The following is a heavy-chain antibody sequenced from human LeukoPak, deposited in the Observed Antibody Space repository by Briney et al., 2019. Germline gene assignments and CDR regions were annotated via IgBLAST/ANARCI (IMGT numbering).Heavy chain of an antibody. J-gene: IGHJ4*02. D-gene: IGHD3-22*01. CDR1: GFTFSSYA. Sequence: PGGSLRLSCAASGFTFSSYAMHWVRQAPGKGLEWVAVISYDGSNKYYADSVKGRFTISRDNSKNTLYLQMNSLRAEDTAVYYCARDSAHMIVVGVIGYWGQGTLVTVSS. V-gene: IGHV3-30-3*01. CDR2: ISYDGSNK. CDR3: ARDSAHMIVVGVIGY.